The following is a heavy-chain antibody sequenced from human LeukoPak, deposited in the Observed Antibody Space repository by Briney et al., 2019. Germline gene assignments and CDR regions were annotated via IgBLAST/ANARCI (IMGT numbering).Heavy chain of an antibody. CDR3: ARDRSGRRITIFGVDYYMDV. V-gene: IGHV3-48*01. Sequence: GGSLRLSCAASGSTFSSYSMNWVRQAPGKGLEWVSYISSSSSTIYYADSVKGRFTISRDNAKNSLYLQMNSLRAEDTAVYYCARDRSGRRITIFGVDYYMDVWGKGTTVTVSS. CDR1: GSTFSSYS. J-gene: IGHJ6*03. CDR2: ISSSSSTI. D-gene: IGHD3-3*01.